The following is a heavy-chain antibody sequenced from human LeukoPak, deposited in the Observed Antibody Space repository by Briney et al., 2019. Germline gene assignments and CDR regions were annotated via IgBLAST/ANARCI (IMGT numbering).Heavy chain of an antibody. CDR1: GGSISSYY. J-gene: IGHJ5*02. D-gene: IGHD5/OR15-5a*01. CDR2: IYTSGST. V-gene: IGHV4-4*07. Sequence: SETLSLTCTVSGGSISSYYWSWIRQPAGKGLEWIGRIYTSGSTNYNPSLKSRVTMSVDTSKNQFSLKLSPVTAADTAVYYCARGIKGGVYPNWFDPWGQGTLVTVSS. CDR3: ARGIKGGVYPNWFDP.